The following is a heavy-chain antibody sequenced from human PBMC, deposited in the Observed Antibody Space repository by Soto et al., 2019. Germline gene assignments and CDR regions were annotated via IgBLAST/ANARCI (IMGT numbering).Heavy chain of an antibody. D-gene: IGHD6-19*01. Sequence: QVQLVQSGAEVKKPGASVKVSCKASGYTFTAYGMHWVRQAPGQRLEWMGWINAGNGHTKYSQKFQGRVTITRDTSASTAYMELSSLRSEDTGVYYCASDGAVAGNINFDYWGQGTLVTVSS. V-gene: IGHV1-3*01. CDR3: ASDGAVAGNINFDY. J-gene: IGHJ4*02. CDR1: GYTFTAYG. CDR2: INAGNGHT.